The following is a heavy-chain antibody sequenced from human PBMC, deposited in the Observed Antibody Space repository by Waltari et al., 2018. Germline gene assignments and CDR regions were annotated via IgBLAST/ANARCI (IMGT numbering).Heavy chain of an antibody. J-gene: IGHJ4*02. V-gene: IGHV4-34*01. D-gene: IGHD3-10*01. Sequence: QVQLQQWGAGLLKPSETLSLTCAVYGGSFSGYYWSWIRQPPGKGLEWIGEINHSGSTNSTPSLKSRVTISVDTSKNQFSLKLSSVTAADTAVYYCARFPPRGPPRWGQGTLVTVSS. CDR2: INHSGST. CDR3: ARFPPRGPPR. CDR1: GGSFSGYY.